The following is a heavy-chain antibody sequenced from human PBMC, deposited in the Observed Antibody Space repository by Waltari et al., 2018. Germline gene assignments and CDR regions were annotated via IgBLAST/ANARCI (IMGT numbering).Heavy chain of an antibody. V-gene: IGHV3-53*01. CDR2: IYSGGTT. J-gene: IGHJ4*02. D-gene: IGHD2-21*02. CDR1: GATVSNTY. Sequence: EVQLVESGGGLIQPGGSLRLSCVASGATVSNTYITWPRQAPGKGLELVSLIYSGGTTYYADSVRGRFTISRDGSKNTVYLQMNSLRAEDTAVYFCARNQVETALGYWGQGTLVTVSS. CDR3: ARNQVETALGY.